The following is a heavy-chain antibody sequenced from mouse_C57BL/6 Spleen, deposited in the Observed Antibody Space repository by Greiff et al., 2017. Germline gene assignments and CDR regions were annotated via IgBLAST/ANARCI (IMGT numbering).Heavy chain of an antibody. Sequence: QVQLQQSGPELVKPGASVKISCKASGYAFSSSWMNWVKQRPGKGLEWIGRIYPGDGDTNYNGKFKGKATLTADKSSSTAYMQLSSLTSEDSAVYFCARERGITTVVAFDYWGQGTTLTVSS. CDR1: GYAFSSSW. CDR2: IYPGDGDT. D-gene: IGHD1-1*01. CDR3: ARERGITTVVAFDY. J-gene: IGHJ2*01. V-gene: IGHV1-82*01.